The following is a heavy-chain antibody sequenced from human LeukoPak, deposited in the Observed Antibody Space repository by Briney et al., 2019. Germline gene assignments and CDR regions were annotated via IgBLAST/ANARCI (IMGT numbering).Heavy chain of an antibody. V-gene: IGHV3-7*01. D-gene: IGHD2-2*01. Sequence: GGSLRLSCAASGFTFSSYWMSWVRQAPGKGLEWVANIKQDGSEKYYVDSVKGRFTISRDNAKNSLYLQMNSLRAEDTAVYYCARGVRYCSSTSCYYYYYGMDVWGQGTTVTVSS. J-gene: IGHJ6*02. CDR1: GFTFSSYW. CDR2: IKQDGSEK. CDR3: ARGVRYCSSTSCYYYYYGMDV.